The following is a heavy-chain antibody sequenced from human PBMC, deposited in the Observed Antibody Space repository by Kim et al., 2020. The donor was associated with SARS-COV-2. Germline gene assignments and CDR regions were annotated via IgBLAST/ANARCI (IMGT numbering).Heavy chain of an antibody. Sequence: GESLKISCKGSGYSFTSYWIGWVRQMPGKGLEWMGIIYPGDSDTRYSPSFQGQVTISADKSISTAYLQWSSLKASDTAMYYCARDPSGNWNDHLWIIWGQGTMVTVSS. CDR1: GYSFTSYW. D-gene: IGHD1-20*01. CDR3: ARDPSGNWNDHLWII. V-gene: IGHV5-51*01. CDR2: IYPGDSDT. J-gene: IGHJ3*02.